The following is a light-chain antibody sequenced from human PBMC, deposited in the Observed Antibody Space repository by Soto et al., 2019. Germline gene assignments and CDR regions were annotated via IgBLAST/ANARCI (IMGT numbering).Light chain of an antibody. CDR1: QNVRTK. J-gene: IGKJ5*01. Sequence: EIVMTQSPDILSVSPGEGATLSCRASQNVRTKLAWYQQKAGQAPRLLIYGSSTRATGIPDRFSGSGSETQYTLTISSLQSEDFAVYYCQQYNSWPQITFGQRTRLVIK. CDR2: GSS. V-gene: IGKV3-15*01. CDR3: QQYNSWPQIT.